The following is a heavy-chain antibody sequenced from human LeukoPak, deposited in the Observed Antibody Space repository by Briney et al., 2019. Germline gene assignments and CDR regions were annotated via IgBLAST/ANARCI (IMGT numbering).Heavy chain of an antibody. CDR1: GFTFSNYP. CDR3: ARDVCLDDCSPYFDY. Sequence: GGSLRLSCAASGFTFSNYPMHWVRQAPGKGLEWVAVISYDGSNKYYADSVKGQFTISRDKSKNTLYLQMDSLRTEDTAVYYCARDVCLDDCSPYFDYWGQGTLVTVSS. J-gene: IGHJ4*02. V-gene: IGHV3-30*14. D-gene: IGHD2-21*02. CDR2: ISYDGSNK.